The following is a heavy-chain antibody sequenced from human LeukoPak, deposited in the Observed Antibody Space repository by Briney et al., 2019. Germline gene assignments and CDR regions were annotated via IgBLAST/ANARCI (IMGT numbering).Heavy chain of an antibody. D-gene: IGHD5-18*01. Sequence: SETLSLTCTVSGGSISSSSYYWGWIRQPPGKGLEWIGSIYYSGSTYYNPSLKSRVTISVDTSKNQFSLKLSSVTAADTAVYYCATSPRTRYSYGYPAWFDPWGQGTLVTVSS. CDR3: ATSPRTRYSYGYPAWFDP. V-gene: IGHV4-39*01. CDR1: GGSISSSSYY. J-gene: IGHJ5*02. CDR2: IYYSGST.